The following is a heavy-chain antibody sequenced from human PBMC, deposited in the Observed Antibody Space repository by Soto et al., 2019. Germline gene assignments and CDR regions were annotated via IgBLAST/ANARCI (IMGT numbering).Heavy chain of an antibody. D-gene: IGHD2-2*01. J-gene: IGHJ6*02. V-gene: IGHV3-30*18. CDR3: AKGQLCSTPSCYFYFYGMDV. CDR2: ISYDGSKK. CDR1: GFIFNTYG. Sequence: GGSLRLSCAASGFIFNTYGMHWVRQAPGKGLEWVAVISYDGSKKYYAGSVKGRLTISRDNSKNILYLQMNSLRAEDTAVYYCAKGQLCSTPSCYFYFYGMDVWGQGTKVTVSS.